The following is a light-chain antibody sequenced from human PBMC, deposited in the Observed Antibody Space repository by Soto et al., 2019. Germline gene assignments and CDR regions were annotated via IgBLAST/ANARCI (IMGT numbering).Light chain of an antibody. Sequence: QSALTQPPSASGSPGQSVAISCTRTNSDIGNYNFVSWYQQHPGKAPKLMIYEVNKRPSGVPDRFSGSKSGNTASLTVSGLQPEDEADYYCSSYAGSNNLLFGGGTKLTVL. CDR1: NSDIGNYNF. CDR2: EVN. J-gene: IGLJ2*01. V-gene: IGLV2-8*01. CDR3: SSYAGSNNLL.